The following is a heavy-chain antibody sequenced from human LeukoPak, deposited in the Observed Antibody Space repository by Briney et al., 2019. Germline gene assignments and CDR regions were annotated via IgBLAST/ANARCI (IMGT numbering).Heavy chain of an antibody. CDR1: GGSFSGYY. CDR2: INHSGST. D-gene: IGHD6-19*01. J-gene: IGHJ5*02. CDR3: ARGGVLLKRWLRNKNWFDP. Sequence: SETLSLTCAVYGGSFSGYYRSWIRQPPGKGLEWIGEINHSGSTNYNPSLKSRVTISVDTSKNQFSLKLSSVTAADTAVYYCARGGVLLKRWLRNKNWFDPWGQGTLVTVSS. V-gene: IGHV4-34*01.